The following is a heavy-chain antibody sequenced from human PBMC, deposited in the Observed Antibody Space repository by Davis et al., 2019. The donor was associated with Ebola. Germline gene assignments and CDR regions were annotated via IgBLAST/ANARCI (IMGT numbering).Heavy chain of an antibody. J-gene: IGHJ6*02. Sequence: PGGSLRLSCAASGFTFSSYAMHWVRQAPGKGLEWVAVIWYDGSNKYYADSVKGRFTISRDNSKNTLYLQMNSLRAEDTAVYYCARGYYDGSWYYGMDVWGQGTTVTVSS. V-gene: IGHV3-33*08. CDR3: ARGYYDGSWYYGMDV. D-gene: IGHD3-22*01. CDR1: GFTFSSYA. CDR2: IWYDGSNK.